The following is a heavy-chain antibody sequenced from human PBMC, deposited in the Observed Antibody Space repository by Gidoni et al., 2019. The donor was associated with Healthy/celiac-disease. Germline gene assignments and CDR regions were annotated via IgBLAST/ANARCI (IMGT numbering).Heavy chain of an antibody. CDR1: GYNFTSYG. Sequence: QVQLVQSGAEVKKPGASVKVSCKASGYNFTSYGISWVRQAPGQGLEWMGWISAYNGNTNYAQKLQGRVTMTTDTSTSTAYMELRSLRSDDTAVYYCARDLYDYVWGSYRTFDYWGQGTLVTVSS. CDR3: ARDLYDYVWGSYRTFDY. V-gene: IGHV1-18*01. J-gene: IGHJ4*02. CDR2: ISAYNGNT. D-gene: IGHD3-16*02.